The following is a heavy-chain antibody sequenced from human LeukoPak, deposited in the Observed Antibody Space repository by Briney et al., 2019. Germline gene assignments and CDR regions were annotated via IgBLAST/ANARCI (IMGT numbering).Heavy chain of an antibody. CDR3: AKDTNCGGDCYFYYFDY. CDR2: ISGSGGST. D-gene: IGHD2-21*01. Sequence: GGSLRLSCAASGFTFSSYAMSWVRRAPGKGLEWVSAISGSGGSTYYADSVKGRFTISRDNSKNTLYLQMNSLRAEDTAVYYCAKDTNCGGDCYFYYFDYWGQGTLVTVSS. J-gene: IGHJ4*02. V-gene: IGHV3-23*01. CDR1: GFTFSSYA.